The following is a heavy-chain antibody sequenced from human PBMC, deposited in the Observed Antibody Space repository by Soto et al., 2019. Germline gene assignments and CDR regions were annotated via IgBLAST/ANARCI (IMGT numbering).Heavy chain of an antibody. Sequence: EVQLVESGGGLVQRGGSLRLSCAASGFTSSTYWMSWVRQAPGKGLEWVANIKQDGSEKYYVDSVKGRFTISRDNAKNSLYLQMNSLRAEDTAVYYCARGGRRSGSYADAFDIWGQGTMVTVSS. D-gene: IGHD1-26*01. V-gene: IGHV3-7*03. CDR3: ARGGRRSGSYADAFDI. J-gene: IGHJ3*02. CDR2: IKQDGSEK. CDR1: GFTSSTYW.